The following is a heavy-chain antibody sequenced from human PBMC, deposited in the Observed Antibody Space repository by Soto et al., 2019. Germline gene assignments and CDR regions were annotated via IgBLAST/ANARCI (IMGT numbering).Heavy chain of an antibody. D-gene: IGHD1-7*01. CDR2: IIPIFGTA. J-gene: IGHJ5*02. CDR3: ARDRRAGTCWFDP. CDR1: GGTFSSYA. Sequence: SVKVSCKASGGTFSSYAISWVRQAPGQGLEWMGGIIPIFGTANYAQKFQGRVTITADESTSTAYMELSSLRSEDTAVYYCARDRRAGTCWFDPWGQGPLVTVYS. V-gene: IGHV1-69*13.